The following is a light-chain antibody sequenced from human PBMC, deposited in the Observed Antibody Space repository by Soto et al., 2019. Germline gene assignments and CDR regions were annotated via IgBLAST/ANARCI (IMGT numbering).Light chain of an antibody. CDR1: QSVSRN. V-gene: IGKV3-15*01. J-gene: IGKJ4*02. CDR2: DAS. CDR3: QQYNNLPRT. Sequence: EIVMTQSPATLSVSPRESATLSCRASQSVSRNLAWYQQKPGQAPSLLIYDASTRATGIPVRFSGSGSGTEFTLTISSLQSEDLAVYYCQQYNNLPRTFGRGTKVEIK.